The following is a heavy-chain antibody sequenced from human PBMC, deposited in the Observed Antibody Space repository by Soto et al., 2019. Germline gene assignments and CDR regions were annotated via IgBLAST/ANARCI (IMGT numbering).Heavy chain of an antibody. CDR2: IDPSDSYT. CDR1: GYSFTSYW. Sequence: PGESLKISCKGSGYSFTSYWISWVRQMPGKGLEWMGRIDPSDSYTNYSPSFQGHVTISADKSISTAYLQWSSLKASDTAMYYCARSPRIAAAGTPPPWYYYYGMDVWGQGTTVTVSS. D-gene: IGHD6-13*01. CDR3: ARSPRIAAAGTPPPWYYYYGMDV. V-gene: IGHV5-10-1*01. J-gene: IGHJ6*02.